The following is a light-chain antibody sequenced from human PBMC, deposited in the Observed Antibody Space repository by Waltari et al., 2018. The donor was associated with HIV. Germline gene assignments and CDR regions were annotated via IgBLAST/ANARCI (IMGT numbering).Light chain of an antibody. V-gene: IGLV1-51*01. CDR1: DSNIGNNS. J-gene: IGLJ2*01. CDR2: DSY. CDR3: ATWDASLTVV. Sequence: QSVLTQPPSVSAAPGQKVSITCSGSDSNIGNNSVSWYQQLPGTAPKLLIYDSYTRPSGIPDRFSGSKSGTSATLGIAGLQTGDEAYYYCATWDASLTVVFGGGTKLTVL.